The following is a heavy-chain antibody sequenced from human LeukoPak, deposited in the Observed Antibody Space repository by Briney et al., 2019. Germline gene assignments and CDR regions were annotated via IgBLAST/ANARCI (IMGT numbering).Heavy chain of an antibody. V-gene: IGHV3-23*01. Sequence: GGSLRLSCAAPGFTFSSYAMSWVRQAPGKGLEWVSAISGSGGSTYYADSVKGRFTISRDNSKNTLYLQMNSLRAEDTAVYYCAGHLRYFDWFDYWGQGTLVTVSS. CDR1: GFTFSSYA. CDR3: AGHLRYFDWFDY. J-gene: IGHJ4*02. CDR2: ISGSGGST. D-gene: IGHD3-9*01.